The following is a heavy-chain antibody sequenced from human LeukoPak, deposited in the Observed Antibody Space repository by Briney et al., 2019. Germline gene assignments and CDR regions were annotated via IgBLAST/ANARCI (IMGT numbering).Heavy chain of an antibody. CDR1: GFTFSSYW. J-gene: IGHJ6*03. CDR3: ARERESWAGYYYYYMDV. V-gene: IGHV3-7*01. D-gene: IGHD6-19*01. Sequence: GGSLRLSCAASGFTFSSYWMSWVRQAPGKGLEWVANINQDGSEKYYVDSVKGRFTISRDNAKNSLYLQMNSLRAEDTAVYYCARERESWAGYYYYYMDVWGKGTTVTVSS. CDR2: INQDGSEK.